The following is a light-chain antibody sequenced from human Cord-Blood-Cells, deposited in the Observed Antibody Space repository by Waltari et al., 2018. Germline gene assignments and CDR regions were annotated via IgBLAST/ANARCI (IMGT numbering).Light chain of an antibody. J-gene: IGLJ1*01. CDR1: SSDVGGYNY. V-gene: IGLV2-8*01. CDR3: SSYTSSSTFYV. Sequence: QSALPQPPSASGSPGQSVPISCTGTSSDVGGYNYVSWYQQHPGKAPKLMIYEVSKRPSGVPDRFSGSKSGNTASLTISGLQAEDEADYYCSSYTSSSTFYVFGTGTKVTVL. CDR2: EVS.